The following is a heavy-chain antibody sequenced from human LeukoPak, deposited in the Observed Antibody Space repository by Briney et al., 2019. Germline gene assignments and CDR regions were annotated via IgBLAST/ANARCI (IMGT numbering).Heavy chain of an antibody. Sequence: PSETLSLTCTVSGGSISSYYWSWIRLPPGKGLEWIGYIYYTGATYYNPSLKSRVTISLDTSTNQFSLKLSSVPAADAAVYYCARAGYSYGTGYYFDYWGQGALVTVSS. V-gene: IGHV4-59*01. CDR2: IYYTGAT. J-gene: IGHJ4*02. CDR3: ARAGYSYGTGYYFDY. CDR1: GGSISSYY. D-gene: IGHD5-18*01.